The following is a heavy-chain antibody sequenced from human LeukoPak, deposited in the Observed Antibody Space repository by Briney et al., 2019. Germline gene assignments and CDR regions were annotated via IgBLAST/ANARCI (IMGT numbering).Heavy chain of an antibody. CDR3: ASSSGSYYPFDY. CDR1: GGSISSYY. V-gene: IGHV4-59*08. J-gene: IGHJ4*02. CDR2: IYYSGRT. Sequence: SETLSLTCTVSGGSISSYYWSWIRQPPGKGLDWIGYIYYSGRTKYSPSLKSRVTISVDTSKNQFSLKLSSVTAADTAVYYCASSSGSYYPFDYWGQGTLVTVSS. D-gene: IGHD1-26*01.